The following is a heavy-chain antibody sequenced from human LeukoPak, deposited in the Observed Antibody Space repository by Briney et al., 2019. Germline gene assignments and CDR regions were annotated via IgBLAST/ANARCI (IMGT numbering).Heavy chain of an antibody. CDR1: GFIFSNYG. CDR2: VSSHGSLK. J-gene: IGHJ4*02. V-gene: IGHV3-30*03. CDR3: ARETDYYVSGSCSH. D-gene: IGHD3-10*01. Sequence: PGGSLRLSCAGSGFIFSNYGMHWVRQAPGKGLEWVAVVSSHGSLKYYAESVEGRFAISRDNFKNTLYLQMNSLRPGDTAVYFCARETDYYVSGSCSHRGQGTLVTVSS.